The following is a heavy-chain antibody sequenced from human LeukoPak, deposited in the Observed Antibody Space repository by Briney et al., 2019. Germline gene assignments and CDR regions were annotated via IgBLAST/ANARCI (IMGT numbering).Heavy chain of an antibody. J-gene: IGHJ4*02. CDR2: ISAYNGNT. CDR1: GYTFTSYG. Sequence: GSVKVSCKASGYTFTSYGISWVRQAPGQGPEWMGWISAYNGNTNYAQKLQGRVTMTTDTSTSTAYMELRSLRSDDTAVYYCARGYGTFDYGSGSYYWGQGTLVTVSS. D-gene: IGHD3-10*01. CDR3: ARGYGTFDYGSGSYY. V-gene: IGHV1-18*01.